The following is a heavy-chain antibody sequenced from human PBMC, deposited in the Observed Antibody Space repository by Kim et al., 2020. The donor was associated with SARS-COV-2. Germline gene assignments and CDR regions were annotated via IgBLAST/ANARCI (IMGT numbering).Heavy chain of an antibody. D-gene: IGHD3-22*01. CDR2: ISGSGGST. CDR1: GFTFSSYA. J-gene: IGHJ4*02. Sequence: GGSLRLSCAASGFTFSSYAMSWVRQAPGKGLEWVSAISGSGGSTYYADSVKGRFTISRDNSKNTLYLQMNSLRAEDTAVYYCAKEGNSSGYYYDLNFDYWGQGTLVTVSS. CDR3: AKEGNSSGYYYDLNFDY. V-gene: IGHV3-23*01.